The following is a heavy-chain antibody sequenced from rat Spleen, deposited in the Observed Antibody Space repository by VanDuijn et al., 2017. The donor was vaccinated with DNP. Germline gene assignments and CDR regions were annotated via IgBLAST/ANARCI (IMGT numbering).Heavy chain of an antibody. CDR2: IARSGGST. CDR3: AIYFYSGDNWFAY. J-gene: IGHJ3*01. V-gene: IGHV5-31*01. D-gene: IGHD1-1*01. CDR1: GFTFNNYW. Sequence: EVQLVESGGGLVQPGRSLQLSCVASGFTFNNYWMTWIRQVPGKGLEWIASIARSGGSTYYPGSVKGRFTISRDNAKNTLYLQMNSLRSEDTATYYCAIYFYSGDNWFAYWGQGTLVTVSS.